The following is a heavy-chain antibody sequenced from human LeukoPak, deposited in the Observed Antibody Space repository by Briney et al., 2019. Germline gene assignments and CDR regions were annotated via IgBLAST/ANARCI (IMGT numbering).Heavy chain of an antibody. CDR3: ARESGGRLLWFGETPDAFDI. CDR2: INPNSGGT. D-gene: IGHD3-10*01. Sequence: ASVKVSCKASGYTFTGYYMHWVRQAPGQGLEWMGWINPNSGGTNYAQRFQGRVTMTRNTSISTAYMELSSLRSEDTAVYYCARESGGRLLWFGETPDAFDIWGQGTMVTVSS. V-gene: IGHV1-2*02. J-gene: IGHJ3*02. CDR1: GYTFTGYY.